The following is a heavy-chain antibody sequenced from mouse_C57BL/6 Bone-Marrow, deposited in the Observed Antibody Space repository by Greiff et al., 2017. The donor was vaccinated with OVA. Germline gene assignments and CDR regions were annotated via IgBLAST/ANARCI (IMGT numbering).Heavy chain of an antibody. V-gene: IGHV5-9*01. CDR2: ISGGGGNT. D-gene: IGHD1-1*01. CDR3: ARDYYGSRSPSYYAMDY. J-gene: IGHJ4*01. Sequence: EVQVVESGGGLVKPGGSLKLSCAASGFTFSSYTMSWVRQTPEKRLEWVATISGGGGNTYYPDSVKGRFTISRDNAKNTLYLQMSSLRSEDTALYYCARDYYGSRSPSYYAMDYWGQGTSVTVSS. CDR1: GFTFSSYT.